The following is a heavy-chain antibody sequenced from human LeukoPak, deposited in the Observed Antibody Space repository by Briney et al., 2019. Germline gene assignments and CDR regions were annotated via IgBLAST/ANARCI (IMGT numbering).Heavy chain of an antibody. CDR3: ARLRYCSSASCYFDP. CDR1: GGSISSSTHY. CDR2: FYYSGDT. D-gene: IGHD2-2*01. V-gene: IGHV4-39*01. J-gene: IGHJ5*02. Sequence: PSETLSLTCAVSGGSISSSTHYWGWIRQPPGKGLEWSGRFYYSGDTYYNPSLKSRVTISVDTSKNQFSLKLKFVTAADTALYYCARLRYCSSASCYFDPWGQGTLVTVSS.